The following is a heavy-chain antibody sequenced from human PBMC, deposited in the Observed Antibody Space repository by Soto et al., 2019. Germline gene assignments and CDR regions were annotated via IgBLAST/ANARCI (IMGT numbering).Heavy chain of an antibody. CDR3: ARGTLV. CDR2: VSYTGNT. V-gene: IGHV4-31*03. CDR1: GGSIGSGGYW. J-gene: IGHJ4*02. Sequence: PSGTLSLTCTVPGGSIGSGGYWWSWIRQHPGRGLEWIGFVSYTGNTQYNPSLKSRVNISVDTSTKQFSLKLSSVTAADTAVYYCARGTLVWGQGTLVTSPQ. D-gene: IGHD2-2*01.